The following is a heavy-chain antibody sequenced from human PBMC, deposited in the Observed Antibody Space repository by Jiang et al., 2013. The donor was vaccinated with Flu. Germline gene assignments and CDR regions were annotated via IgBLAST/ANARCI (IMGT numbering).Heavy chain of an antibody. V-gene: IGHV4-59*01. Sequence: GSGLVKPSETLSLTCTVSGGSLSGYYWSWIRQPPGKGLDWIGNIYYTGTTNYNPSLKSRVTISIDTSKTQFSLKLNSMTAADTAVYYCARGRLEAAGAGGWFDPVGPGNPGHRLL. J-gene: IGHJ5*02. CDR1: GGSLSGYY. CDR3: ARGRLEAAGAGGWFDP. CDR2: IYYTGTT. D-gene: IGHD6-13*01.